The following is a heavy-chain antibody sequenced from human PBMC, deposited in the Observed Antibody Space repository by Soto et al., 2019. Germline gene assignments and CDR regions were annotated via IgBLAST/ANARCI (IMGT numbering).Heavy chain of an antibody. J-gene: IGHJ6*02. CDR2: IYYSGST. CDR3: ARGADFWSGISNGGMDV. D-gene: IGHD3-3*01. V-gene: IGHV4-30-4*01. CDR1: GGSISSGDYY. Sequence: SETLSLTCTVSGGSISSGDYYWSWIRQPPGKGLEWIGYIYYSGSTYYNPSLKSRVTISVDTSKNQFSLKLSPVTAADTAVYYCARGADFWSGISNGGMDVWGQGTTVTVSS.